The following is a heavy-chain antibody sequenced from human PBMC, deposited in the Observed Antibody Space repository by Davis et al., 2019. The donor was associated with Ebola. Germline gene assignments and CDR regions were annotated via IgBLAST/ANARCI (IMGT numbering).Heavy chain of an antibody. CDR3: ARSGPLLWGSYRNYFDY. CDR1: GYTFTGYY. V-gene: IGHV1-2*02. D-gene: IGHD3-16*02. CDR2: INPNSGGT. J-gene: IGHJ4*02. Sequence: ASVKVSCKASGYTFTGYYMHWVRQAPGQGLEWMGWINPNSGGTNYAQKFQGRVTMTRDTSISTAYMELSRLRSDDTAVYYCARSGPLLWGSYRNYFDYWGQGTLVTVSS.